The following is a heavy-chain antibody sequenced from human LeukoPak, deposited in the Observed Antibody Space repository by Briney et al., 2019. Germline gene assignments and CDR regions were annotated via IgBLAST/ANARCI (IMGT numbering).Heavy chain of an antibody. V-gene: IGHV4-38-2*02. CDR3: ARKSGIVGAAIGD. D-gene: IGHD1-26*01. J-gene: IGHJ4*02. Sequence: SETLSLSCTVSGFSISSGYYWGWIRQPPGKGLGWIGSISHTGNTYYNPSLHSRVTISVDTSEKQFSLQLSSVTAADTAVYYCARKSGIVGAAIGDWGQGTLVIVSS. CDR1: GFSISSGYY. CDR2: ISHTGNT.